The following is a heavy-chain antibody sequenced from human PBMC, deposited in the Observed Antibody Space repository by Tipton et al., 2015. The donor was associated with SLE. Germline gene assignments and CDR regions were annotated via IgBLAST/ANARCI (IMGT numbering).Heavy chain of an antibody. CDR3: ARGPIEPLHASYYLDV. CDR2: VSSIASTI. D-gene: IGHD2-15*01. CDR1: GFIFSDLY. V-gene: IGHV3-11*04. Sequence: SLRLSCEASGFIFSDLYMSWIRQSPGKGLEWVSYVSSIASTIDYADSVRGRFSISRDNAKNSLYLHMNGLRVEDTAIYYCARGPIEPLHASYYLDVWGRGTPVTVSS. J-gene: IGHJ6*03.